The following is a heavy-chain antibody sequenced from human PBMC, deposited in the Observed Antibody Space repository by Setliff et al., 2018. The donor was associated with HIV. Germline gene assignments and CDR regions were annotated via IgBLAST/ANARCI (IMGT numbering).Heavy chain of an antibody. V-gene: IGHV4-34*01. CDR2: INQSGGI. CDR1: GGSFSGYY. J-gene: IGHJ3*02. CDR3: ATASGYDLFMGAFDI. D-gene: IGHD5-12*01. Sequence: SETLSLTCAVSGGSFSGYYWSWIRQPPGKGLEWIGEINQSGGINYNPSLKRRVTISIDTFKNQFSMKLYSVTAADTAVYYCATASGYDLFMGAFDIWGQGTMVTVSS.